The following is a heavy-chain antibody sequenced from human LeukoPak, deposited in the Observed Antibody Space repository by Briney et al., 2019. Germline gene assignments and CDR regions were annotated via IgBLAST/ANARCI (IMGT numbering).Heavy chain of an antibody. CDR2: INHNGNVN. CDR1: GFTFSSYW. CDR3: TKDMDPGGINV. Sequence: GGSLRLSCAASGFTFSSYWMNWARQAPGKGLEWVASINHNGNVNYYVDSVKGRFTISRDRAKNSLYLQMNYLRPEDTALYFCTKDMDPGGINVWGQGTTVIVSS. D-gene: IGHD2-2*03. V-gene: IGHV3-7*03. J-gene: IGHJ6*02.